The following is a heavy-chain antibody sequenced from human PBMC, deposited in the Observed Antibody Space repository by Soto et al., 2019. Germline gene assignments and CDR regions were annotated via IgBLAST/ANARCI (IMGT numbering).Heavy chain of an antibody. V-gene: IGHV4-59*01. CDR2: IYYSGST. Sequence: SETLSLTCTVSVGSISRYYWSWIRQPPGKGLEWIGYIYYSGSTNYNPSLKSRVTISVDTSKNQFSLKLSSVTAADTAVYYCGRGSDRAAAIYYWGQGNLVTVSS. CDR1: VGSISRYY. CDR3: GRGSDRAAAIYY. D-gene: IGHD6-13*01. J-gene: IGHJ4*02.